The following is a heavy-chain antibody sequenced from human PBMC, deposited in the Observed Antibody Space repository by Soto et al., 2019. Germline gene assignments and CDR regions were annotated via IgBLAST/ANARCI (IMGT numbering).Heavy chain of an antibody. D-gene: IGHD2-2*01. CDR1: GFTFSSYS. Sequence: EVQLVESGGGLVKPGGSLRLSCAASGFTFSSYSMNWVRQAPGKGLEWVSSISSSSSYIYYADSVKGRFTISRDNAKNSLYLQMNGLRAEDTAVYYCARDGGYCSSTSGYVGYWGQGTLVTVSS. CDR2: ISSSSSYI. CDR3: ARDGGYCSSTSGYVGY. J-gene: IGHJ4*02. V-gene: IGHV3-21*01.